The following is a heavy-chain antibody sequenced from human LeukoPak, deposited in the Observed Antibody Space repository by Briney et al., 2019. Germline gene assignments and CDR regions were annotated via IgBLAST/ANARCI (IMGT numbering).Heavy chain of an antibody. CDR3: ARGPYGGAFDI. V-gene: IGHV4-34*01. D-gene: IGHD4/OR15-4a*01. J-gene: IGHJ3*02. CDR1: GGSFSGYY. Sequence: SETLSLTCAVHGGSFSGYYWSWIRQPPGKGLEWIGEINHSGSTNYNPSLKSRVTISVDTSKNQFSLKLSSVTAADTAVYYCARGPYGGAFDIWGQGTMVTVSS. CDR2: INHSGST.